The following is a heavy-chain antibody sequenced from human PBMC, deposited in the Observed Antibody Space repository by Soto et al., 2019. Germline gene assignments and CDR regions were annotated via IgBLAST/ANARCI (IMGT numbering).Heavy chain of an antibody. CDR1: GGSFSGYY. V-gene: IGHV4-34*01. J-gene: IGHJ4*02. D-gene: IGHD4-17*01. CDR2: INHSGST. Sequence: SETLSLTCAVYGGSFSGYYWSWIRQPPGKGLEWIGEINHSGSTNYNPPLKSRVTISVDTSKNQFSLKLSSVTAADTAVYYCARGYGDYPDYWGQGTLVTVSS. CDR3: ARGYGDYPDY.